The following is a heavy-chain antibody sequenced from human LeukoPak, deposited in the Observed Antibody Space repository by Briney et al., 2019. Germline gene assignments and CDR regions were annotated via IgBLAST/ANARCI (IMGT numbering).Heavy chain of an antibody. V-gene: IGHV4-39*01. CDR1: DGSISSSTY. CDR2: IYYSGNT. CDR3: ASPQRGHSYGYAGPFDY. D-gene: IGHD5-18*01. J-gene: IGHJ4*02. Sequence: PSETLSLTCTVSDGSISSSTYWGWIRQPPGKGLEWIGSIYYSGNTYYNPSLKSRATISVDTSKNQFSLKLSSVTAADTAVYYCASPQRGHSYGYAGPFDYWGQGTLVTVSS.